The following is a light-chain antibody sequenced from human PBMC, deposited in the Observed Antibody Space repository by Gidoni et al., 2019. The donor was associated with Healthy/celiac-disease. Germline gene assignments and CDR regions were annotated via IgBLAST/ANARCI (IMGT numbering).Light chain of an antibody. J-gene: IGKJ1*01. CDR2: KAS. CDR1: QSISSW. Sequence: DIQMTQSPSTLSASVGDRVTITGRASQSISSWLAWYQQKPGKAPKLLIYKASSLESGVPAKFSGSGSGTEFTLTISSLQPDDFATYSCQHPWTFGQGTKVEIK. V-gene: IGKV1-5*03. CDR3: QHPWT.